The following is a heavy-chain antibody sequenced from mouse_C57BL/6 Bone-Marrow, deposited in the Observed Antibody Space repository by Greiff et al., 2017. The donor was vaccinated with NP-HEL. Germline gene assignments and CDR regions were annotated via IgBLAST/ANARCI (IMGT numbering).Heavy chain of an antibody. J-gene: IGHJ2*01. CDR1: GYAFSSYW. D-gene: IGHD1-1*01. CDR3: ARGDYYGSTDD. CDR2: IYPGDGDT. Sequence: QVQLKQSGAELVKPGASVKISCKASGYAFSSYWMNWVKQRPGKGLEWIGQIYPGDGDTNYNGKFKGKATLTADKSSSTAYMQLSSLTSEDSAVYFCARGDYYGSTDDWGQGTTLTVSS. V-gene: IGHV1-80*01.